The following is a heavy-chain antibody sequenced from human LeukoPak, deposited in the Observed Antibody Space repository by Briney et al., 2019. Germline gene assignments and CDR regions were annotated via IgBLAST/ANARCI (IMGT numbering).Heavy chain of an antibody. CDR2: IDGSGGST. Sequence: GGSLRLSCAASGFTFSSYAMSWVRQSPGKGLEWVSAIDGSGGSTYYADSVKGRFTISRDNSKNTLYLQMISLRAEDTAVYYCANAYSSSWYTFWGQGTLVTVSS. CDR3: ANAYSSSWYTF. CDR1: GFTFSSYA. V-gene: IGHV3-23*01. J-gene: IGHJ4*02. D-gene: IGHD6-13*01.